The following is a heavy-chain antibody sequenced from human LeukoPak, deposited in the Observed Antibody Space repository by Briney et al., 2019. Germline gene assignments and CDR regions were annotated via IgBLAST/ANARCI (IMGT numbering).Heavy chain of an antibody. CDR3: ATLNYGPYYFDY. CDR2: ISGSGGSA. D-gene: IGHD3-10*01. J-gene: IGHJ4*02. CDR1: GFTFSSYA. Sequence: GGSLRLSCAASGFTFSSYAMSGVRQAPGKGLEWVSAISGSGGSAYYAHSVKGRFTISRDNSKNTLYLQMNSLRAEDTAVYYCATLNYGPYYFDYWGQGTLVTVSS. V-gene: IGHV3-23*01.